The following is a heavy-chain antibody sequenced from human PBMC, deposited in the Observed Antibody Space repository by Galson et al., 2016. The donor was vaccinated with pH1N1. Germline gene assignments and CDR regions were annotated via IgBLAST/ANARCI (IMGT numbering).Heavy chain of an antibody. V-gene: IGHV1-46*03. D-gene: IGHD2-2*01. CDR1: GYTFTKYY. CDR3: AQYCTSTTCPPHGMDV. Sequence: SVKVSCKASGYTFTKYYMHWARQAPGQGLEWMGIINPSDGTTTSAQNFQGRITLTRDTSTSTVYMDLSRLRSEDTAVYYCAQYCTSTTCPPHGMDVWGQGTSVSVSS. CDR2: INPSDGTT. J-gene: IGHJ6*02.